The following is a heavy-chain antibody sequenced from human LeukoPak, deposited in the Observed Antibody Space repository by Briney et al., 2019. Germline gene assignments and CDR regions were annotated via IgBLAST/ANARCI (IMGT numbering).Heavy chain of an antibody. CDR3: ARRAGEYSHPYDY. J-gene: IGHJ4*02. V-gene: IGHV3-53*01. D-gene: IGHD4-17*01. Sequence: PSEALSLTCGVYGGSFSGYYWSWVRQAPGKGLEWVSFIYSGGNTHYSDSVKGRFTISRDNSKNTLYLQMNSLRAEDTAVYYCARRAGEYSHPYDYWGQGTLVTVSS. CDR1: GGSFSGYY. CDR2: IYSGGNT.